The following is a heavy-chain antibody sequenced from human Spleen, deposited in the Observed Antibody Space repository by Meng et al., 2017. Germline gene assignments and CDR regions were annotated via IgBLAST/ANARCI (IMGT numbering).Heavy chain of an antibody. D-gene: IGHD3-22*01. Sequence: QPQLQESGPGLVKPSEALSLTCSVSGGSISTSGYYWGWIRQPPGKGLEWIGSIGHSGFTYYTPSLKSRVTVSIDTSKNQFSLRLSSVTAADTAVFYCARHHYDSSGYYYFDYWGQGTLVTVSS. J-gene: IGHJ4*02. CDR2: IGHSGFT. CDR1: GGSISTSGYY. CDR3: ARHHYDSSGYYYFDY. V-gene: IGHV4-39*01.